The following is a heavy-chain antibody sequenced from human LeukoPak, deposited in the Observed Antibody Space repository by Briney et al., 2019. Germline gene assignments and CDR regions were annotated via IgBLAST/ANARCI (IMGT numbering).Heavy chain of an antibody. CDR2: VSSSGGST. D-gene: IGHD5-18*01. Sequence: GGSLRLSCAASGFTFSSYAMSWVRQAPGKGLEWVSAVSSSGGSTNYADYVKGQSTISRDNSKNTVYLHMNNLRAEDTAVYYCAKEGRKTGNTYGYEFDSWGQGTLVTVSS. V-gene: IGHV3-23*01. CDR3: AKEGRKTGNTYGYEFDS. J-gene: IGHJ4*02. CDR1: GFTFSSYA.